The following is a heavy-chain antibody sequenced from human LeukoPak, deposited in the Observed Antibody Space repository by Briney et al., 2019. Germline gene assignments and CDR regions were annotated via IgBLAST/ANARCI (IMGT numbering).Heavy chain of an antibody. V-gene: IGHV1-69*13. Sequence: GASVKVSCKASGGTFSSYGISWVRQAPRQGLEWMGGIIPIFDTAKYAQKLQGRVTITADESTSTAYMELSSLRSEDTAVYYCAKEPRENSGYYVSGWFDPWGQGTLVTVSS. D-gene: IGHD5-12*01. J-gene: IGHJ5*02. CDR2: IIPIFDTA. CDR1: GGTFSSYG. CDR3: AKEPRENSGYYVSGWFDP.